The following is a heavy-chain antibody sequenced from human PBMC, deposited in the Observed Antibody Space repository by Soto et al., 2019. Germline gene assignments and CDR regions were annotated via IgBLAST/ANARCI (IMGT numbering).Heavy chain of an antibody. V-gene: IGHV1-3*01. D-gene: IGHD1-26*01. Sequence: QVQLVQSGAEVKKPGDSVKVSCKASGYTFTTYALHWVRQAPGQRPEWMGWINPASGHTKYSKKFQDRVTITRDTSARTVYMALSSLRSEATAVYYCGRSGVGATGEILYNAMDVWGQGATCTVA. CDR3: GRSGVGATGEILYNAMDV. CDR1: GYTFTTYA. J-gene: IGHJ6*02. CDR2: INPASGHT.